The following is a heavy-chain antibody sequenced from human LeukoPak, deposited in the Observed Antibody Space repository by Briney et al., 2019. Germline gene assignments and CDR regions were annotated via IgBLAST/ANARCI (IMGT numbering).Heavy chain of an antibody. D-gene: IGHD3-10*01. V-gene: IGHV1-18*01. CDR1: GYTFTSYG. CDR3: ARDSVLLWFGESHPYYFDY. CDR2: ISAYNGNT. J-gene: IGHJ4*02. Sequence: GASVKVSCKASGYTFTSYGISWVRQAPGQGLEWMGWISAYNGNTNYAQKLQGRVTMTTDTSTSTAYMELRSLRSDDTAVYYCARDSVLLWFGESHPYYFDYWGQGTLVTVSS.